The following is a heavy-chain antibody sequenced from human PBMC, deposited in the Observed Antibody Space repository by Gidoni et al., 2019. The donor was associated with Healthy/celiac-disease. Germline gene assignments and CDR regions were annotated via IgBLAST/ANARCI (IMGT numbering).Heavy chain of an antibody. J-gene: IGHJ3*02. D-gene: IGHD6-13*01. Sequence: QLQLQESGPGLVKPSETLSLTCTVSGGSISSSSYYWGWLRQPPGKGLEWIGSIYDSGSTYYNPSLNSRVTISVDTSKNQFSLKLSSVTAADTAVYYCARESIAAAGTKAFDIWGQGTMVTVSS. CDR2: IYDSGST. CDR1: GGSISSSSYY. CDR3: ARESIAAAGTKAFDI. V-gene: IGHV4-39*07.